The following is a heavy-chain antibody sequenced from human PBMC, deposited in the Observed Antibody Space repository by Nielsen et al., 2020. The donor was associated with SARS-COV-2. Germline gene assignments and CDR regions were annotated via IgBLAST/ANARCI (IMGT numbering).Heavy chain of an antibody. V-gene: IGHV1-69*13. CDR3: ARSRGCCVDTATTFDY. CDR2: IIPIFGTA. CDR1: GYTFTSYY. J-gene: IGHJ4*02. D-gene: IGHD5-18*01. Sequence: SVKVSCKASGYTFTSYYMHWVRQAPGQGLEWMGGIIPIFGTANYAQKFQGRVTITADESTSTAYMELSSLRSEDTAVYYCARSRGCCVDTATTFDYWGQGTLVTVSS.